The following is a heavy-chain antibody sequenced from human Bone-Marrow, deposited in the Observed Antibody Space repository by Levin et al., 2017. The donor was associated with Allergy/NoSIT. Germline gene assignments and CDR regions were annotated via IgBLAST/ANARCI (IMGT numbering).Heavy chain of an antibody. D-gene: IGHD5-18*01. J-gene: IGHJ4*02. CDR3: ARGAPSSYGTGLFDY. CDR2: IYYSGST. Sequence: SETLSLTCTVSGGSISGYYWNWIRQPPGKTLEWMGYIYYSGSTTYNPSLKSRVTISVGTSKNQFSLKLSSVTAADTAVYYCARGAPSSYGTGLFDYWGQGTLVTVSS. CDR1: GGSISGYY. V-gene: IGHV4-59*01.